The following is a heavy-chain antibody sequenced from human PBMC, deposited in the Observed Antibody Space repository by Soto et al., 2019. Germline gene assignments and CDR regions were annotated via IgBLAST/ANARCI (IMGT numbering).Heavy chain of an antibody. Sequence: SETLSLTCTVSGVSVSSGIYYLSWIRQPPGKGLEWIGYIYYSGSTNYNPSLKSRVTISVDTSKNQFSLNLSSVTAADTAVYYCARGGYYYSRINWFDSWGQGTLVTVSS. CDR2: IYYSGST. CDR1: GVSVSSGIYY. D-gene: IGHD3-22*01. V-gene: IGHV4-61*01. J-gene: IGHJ5*01. CDR3: ARGGYYYSRINWFDS.